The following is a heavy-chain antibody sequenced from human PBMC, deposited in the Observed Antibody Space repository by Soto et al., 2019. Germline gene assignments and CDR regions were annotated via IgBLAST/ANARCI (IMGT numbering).Heavy chain of an antibody. D-gene: IGHD3-10*01. CDR1: GGSISSYY. CDR3: ARDRGGVASNWFDP. V-gene: IGHV4-59*01. J-gene: IGHJ5*02. CDR2: IHYSGST. Sequence: QVQLQESGPGLVKPSETLSLTCTVSGGSISSYYWSWIRQPPGKGLEWIGYIHYSGSTKYNPSLKSRVTISVDTSKNQFSLKRSSVTAADTAVYYCARDRGGVASNWFDPWGQGTLVTVSS.